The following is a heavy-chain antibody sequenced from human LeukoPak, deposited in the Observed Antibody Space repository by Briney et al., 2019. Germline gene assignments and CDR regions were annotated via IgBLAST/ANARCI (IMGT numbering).Heavy chain of an antibody. D-gene: IGHD5-12*01. V-gene: IGHV1-18*01. CDR2: ISAYNGNT. CDR1: GYTFTSYG. CDR3: ATTSTPKDIVATDFDY. Sequence: ASVKVSCKASGYTFTSYGISWVRQAPGQGLEWMGWISAYNGNTNYAQKLQGRVTMTTDTSTSTAYMELRSLRSDDTAVYYCATTSTPKDIVATDFDYWGQGTLVTVSS. J-gene: IGHJ4*02.